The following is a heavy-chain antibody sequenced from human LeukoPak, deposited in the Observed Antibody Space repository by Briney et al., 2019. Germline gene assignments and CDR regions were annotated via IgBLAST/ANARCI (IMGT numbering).Heavy chain of an antibody. CDR3: ARTPAGSAFDI. Sequence: ASVTVSCTASGYTFTSYYMHWVRQAPGQGLEWMGIINPSGGSTSYAQKFQGRVTMTRDTSTSTVYMELSSLRSGDTAVYYCARTPAGSAFDIWGQGTMVTVSS. J-gene: IGHJ3*02. D-gene: IGHD1-14*01. V-gene: IGHV1-46*01. CDR1: GYTFTSYY. CDR2: INPSGGST.